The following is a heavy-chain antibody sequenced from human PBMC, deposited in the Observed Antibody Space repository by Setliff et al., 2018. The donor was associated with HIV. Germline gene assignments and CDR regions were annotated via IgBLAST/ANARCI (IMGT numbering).Heavy chain of an antibody. CDR1: GGSFSGYY. CDR3: ARGSRQLTIFGVVFKTNYYFMDV. V-gene: IGHV4-34*01. CDR2: INHDRTT. D-gene: IGHD3-3*01. Sequence: KTSETLSLTCAVYGGSFSGYYWSWIRQPPGKGLEWIGEINHDRTTNYNPSLKSRVTISVDTSKNQFSLTLNSVTAADTAVYYCARGSRQLTIFGVVFKTNYYFMDVWGKGTAVTV. J-gene: IGHJ6*03.